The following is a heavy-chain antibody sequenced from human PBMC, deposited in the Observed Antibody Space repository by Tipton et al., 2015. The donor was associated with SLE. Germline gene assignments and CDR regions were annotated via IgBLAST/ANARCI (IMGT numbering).Heavy chain of an antibody. CDR3: ARARGVVASYDAFDI. J-gene: IGHJ3*02. V-gene: IGHV4-59*01. Sequence: LRLSCTVSGGSISSYYWSWIRQPPGKGLEWIGYIYYSGSTNYNPSLKSRVTISVDTSKNQFSLKLSSVTAADTAVYYCARARGVVASYDAFDIWGQGTMVTVSS. CDR1: GGSISSYY. CDR2: IYYSGST. D-gene: IGHD2-15*01.